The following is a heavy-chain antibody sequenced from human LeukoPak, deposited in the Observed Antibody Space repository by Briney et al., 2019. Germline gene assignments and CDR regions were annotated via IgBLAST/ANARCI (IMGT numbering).Heavy chain of an antibody. CDR2: IYYSGST. J-gene: IGHJ5*02. Sequence: PSETLFLTCTVSGGSISSYYWSWIRQPPGKGLEWIGYIYYSGSTNYNPSLKSRVTISVDTSKNQFSLKLSSVTAADTAVYYCARVLSGYSSSWYHENWFDPWGQGTLVTVSS. V-gene: IGHV4-59*01. D-gene: IGHD6-13*01. CDR3: ARVLSGYSSSWYHENWFDP. CDR1: GGSISSYY.